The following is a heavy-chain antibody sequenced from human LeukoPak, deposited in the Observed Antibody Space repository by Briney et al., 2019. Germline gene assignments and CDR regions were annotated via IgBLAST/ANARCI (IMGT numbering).Heavy chain of an antibody. J-gene: IGHJ6*02. CDR3: AKNVEYYYDSSGSYGMDV. D-gene: IGHD3-22*01. V-gene: IGHV3-30*18. CDR1: GFSFSSHG. Sequence: GRSLRLSCAASGFSFSSHGMEWVRQAPGKGLDWVAVISYDGRNIDYTDSVKGRFTISRDNSKNTLYLQMNSLRAEDTAVYYCAKNVEYYYDSSGSYGMDVWGQGTTVTVSS. CDR2: ISYDGRNI.